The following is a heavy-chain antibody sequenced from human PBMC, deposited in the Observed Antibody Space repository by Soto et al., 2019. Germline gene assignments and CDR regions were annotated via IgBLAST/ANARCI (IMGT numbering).Heavy chain of an antibody. D-gene: IGHD3-16*02. CDR3: ARAAYDYIWGSYRYPLYYMDV. CDR1: GGSFSGYY. Sequence: SETLSLTCAVYGGSFSGYYWSWVRQPPGKGLEWIGEINHSGSTNYNPSLKSRVTISVDTSKNQFSLKLSSVTAADTAVYYCARAAYDYIWGSYRYPLYYMDVWGKGTTVTVS. J-gene: IGHJ6*03. CDR2: INHSGST. V-gene: IGHV4-34*01.